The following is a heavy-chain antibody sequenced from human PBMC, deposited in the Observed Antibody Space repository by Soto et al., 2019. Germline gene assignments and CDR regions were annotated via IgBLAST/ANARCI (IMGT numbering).Heavy chain of an antibody. V-gene: IGHV6-1*01. CDR1: GDSVSSNSAA. CDR3: AGFTWLRGIDI. J-gene: IGHJ6*04. Sequence: SQTLTLTCVISGDSVSSNSAAWNWIMRSPSRGLEWLGRTYYRSRWSFDYALSVKSRLNIDPDTSKNQFSLHLDSLTPEDTAVYYCAGFTWLRGIDIWGKGNPVAVSS. CDR2: TYYRSRWSF. D-gene: IGHD5-12*01.